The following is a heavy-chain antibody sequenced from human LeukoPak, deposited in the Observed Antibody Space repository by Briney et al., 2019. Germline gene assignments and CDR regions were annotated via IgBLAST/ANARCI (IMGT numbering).Heavy chain of an antibody. D-gene: IGHD1-1*01. V-gene: IGHV3-13*01. Sequence: GGSLRLSCAASGFTFSDYDMHWVRQATGKGLEWVSAIGTAGDTYYTGSVKGRFTISRENAKNSLYLQMNSLRAGDTAVYYCARVAKERVGGVYYFDYWGPGNLVTVSS. CDR3: ARVAKERVGGVYYFDY. CDR2: IGTAGDT. CDR1: GFTFSDYD. J-gene: IGHJ4*02.